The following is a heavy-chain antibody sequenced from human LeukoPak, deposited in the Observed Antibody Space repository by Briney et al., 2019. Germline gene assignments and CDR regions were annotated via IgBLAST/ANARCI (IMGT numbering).Heavy chain of an antibody. D-gene: IGHD3-22*01. V-gene: IGHV5-51*01. Sequence: GESLKISCKGSGYSFTSYWIGWVRQMPGKGLEWMGIIYPGDSDTRYGPSFQGQVTISADKSISTAYLQWSSLKASDTAMYYCARHKSGDYYDSSGYDAFDIWGQGTMVTVSS. CDR2: IYPGDSDT. CDR1: GYSFTSYW. CDR3: ARHKSGDYYDSSGYDAFDI. J-gene: IGHJ3*02.